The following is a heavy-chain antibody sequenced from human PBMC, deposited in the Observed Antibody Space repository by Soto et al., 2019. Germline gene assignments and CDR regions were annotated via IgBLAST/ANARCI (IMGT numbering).Heavy chain of an antibody. D-gene: IGHD6-6*01. Sequence: PSETLSLTCAVYGGSFSGYYWSWIRQPPGKGLEWIGEINHSGSTNYNPSLKSRVTISVDTSKNQFSLKLSSVTAADTAVYYCARAGFGIAARPVNDYWGQGTLVTVSS. CDR3: ARAGFGIAARPVNDY. CDR1: GGSFSGYY. J-gene: IGHJ4*02. CDR2: INHSGST. V-gene: IGHV4-34*01.